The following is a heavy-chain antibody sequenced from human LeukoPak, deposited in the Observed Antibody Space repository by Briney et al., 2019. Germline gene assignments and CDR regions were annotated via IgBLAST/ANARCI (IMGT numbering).Heavy chain of an antibody. CDR1: GFTFSNSA. J-gene: IGHJ5*02. V-gene: IGHV3-23*01. Sequence: GGSLRLSCAASGFTFSNSAISWVRQAPGKGLEWLSAISNWDNKAYYADSVSGRFTVSRDSSKNTLYLQMNSLRAEDTAVYYCARDALPRSYYDFWSGLFDPWGQGTLVTVSS. CDR2: ISNWDNKA. D-gene: IGHD3-3*01. CDR3: ARDALPRSYYDFWSGLFDP.